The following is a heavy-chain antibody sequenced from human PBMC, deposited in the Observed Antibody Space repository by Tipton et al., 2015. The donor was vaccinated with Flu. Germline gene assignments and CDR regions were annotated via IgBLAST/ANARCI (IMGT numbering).Heavy chain of an antibody. CDR2: ISSSGDIV. CDR3: ARDPRSAYYFDY. V-gene: IGHV3-48*03. CDR1: GFPFSSYE. Sequence: SLRLSCAASGFPFSSYEMNWVRQAPGKGLEWISYISSSGDIVYHADSVKGRFTISRDNAKNSLYLQMDSLRAEDTAVYYCARDPRSAYYFDYWGQGTLVTVSS. J-gene: IGHJ4*02.